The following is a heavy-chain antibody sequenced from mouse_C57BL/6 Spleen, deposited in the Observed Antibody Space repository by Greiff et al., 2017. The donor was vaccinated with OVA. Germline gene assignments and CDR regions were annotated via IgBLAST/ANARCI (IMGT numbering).Heavy chain of an antibody. CDR2: ISRGSSTI. V-gene: IGHV5-17*01. D-gene: IGHD1-1*01. CDR3: ARRYGSSSARYFDV. CDR1: GFTFSDYG. J-gene: IGHJ1*03. Sequence: EVQLVESGGGLVKPGGSLKLSCAASGFTFSDYGMHWVRQAPEKGLEWVAYISRGSSTIYYADTFKGRFTLSIANAKNTLFLQLTSLRSEDTAMYYVARRYGSSSARYFDVWGTGTTVTVSS.